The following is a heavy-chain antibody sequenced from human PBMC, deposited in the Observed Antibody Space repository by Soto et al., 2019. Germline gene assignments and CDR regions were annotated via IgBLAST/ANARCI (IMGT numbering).Heavy chain of an antibody. V-gene: IGHV1-46*01. CDR3: ARAGHVVVVTAAVDY. J-gene: IGHJ4*02. D-gene: IGHD2-21*02. CDR2: VNPSGGHT. Sequence: QVQLVQSGAEVKKPGASVKVSCKASGDTFTDYYIHWVRQAPGQGLEWMGTVNPSGGHTTYAQHFLCRITMTRDTSTSTLYMELTSLTSEDTAVYYCARAGHVVVVTAAVDYWGQGTLVTVSS. CDR1: GDTFTDYY.